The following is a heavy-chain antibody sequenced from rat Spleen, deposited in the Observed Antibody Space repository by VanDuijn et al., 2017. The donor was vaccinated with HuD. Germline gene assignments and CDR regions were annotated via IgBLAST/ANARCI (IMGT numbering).Heavy chain of an antibody. CDR3: ARHSYGYSHFDY. J-gene: IGHJ2*01. D-gene: IGHD1-9*01. V-gene: IGHV5-29*01. CDR2: ISYDGGST. Sequence: EVQLVESGGGLVQPGRSLKLSCAASGFTFSNYGMAWIRQAPTKGLEWVTTISYDGGSTNYRDSVKGRFTISRDNAKSTLYLQMDSLRSEDTATYYCARHSYGYSHFDYWGQGVMVTVSS. CDR1: GFTFSNYG.